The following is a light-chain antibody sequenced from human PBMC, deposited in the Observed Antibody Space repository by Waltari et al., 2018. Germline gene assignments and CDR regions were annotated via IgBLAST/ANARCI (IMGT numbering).Light chain of an antibody. J-gene: IGKJ4*01. V-gene: IGKV3-15*01. CDR1: QNIDNN. CDR3: QQYNRWPPLT. Sequence: EVVMTQSPAALSVSPGERVTLSCKASQNIDNNLAWYQQKPGQSPRLLISGASTRATGVPARFSGSGSGTEFTLTISSLQSEDCAVFYCQQYNRWPPLTFGGGTKVEIK. CDR2: GAS.